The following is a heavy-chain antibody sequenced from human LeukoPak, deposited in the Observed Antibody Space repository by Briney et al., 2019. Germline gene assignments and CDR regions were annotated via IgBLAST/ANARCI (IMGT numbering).Heavy chain of an antibody. CDR3: ARLGRLDPRLMDV. CDR2: IYPDDSNT. J-gene: IGHJ6*04. D-gene: IGHD3/OR15-3a*01. V-gene: IGHV5-51*01. Sequence: GESLKISCQGSGYNFPIYWIGWVRQMPGQGLEWMGIIYPDDSNTIYGPSFQGQVTISADKSINTAYLQWSSLKASDTAMYYCARLGRLDPRLMDVWGKGTTVTVSS. CDR1: GYNFPIYW.